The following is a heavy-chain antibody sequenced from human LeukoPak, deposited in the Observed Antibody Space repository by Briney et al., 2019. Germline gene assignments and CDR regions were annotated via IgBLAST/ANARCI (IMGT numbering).Heavy chain of an antibody. V-gene: IGHV4-61*02. CDR1: DGSISSGSYY. D-gene: IGHD1-26*01. J-gene: IGHJ4*02. CDR3: ARDAIVGATYFDY. Sequence: PSQTLSLTCTVSDGSISSGSYYWSWIRQPAGKGLEWIGRIYTSGSTNYNPSLKSRVTISVDASKNQFSLKLSSVTAADTAVYYCARDAIVGATYFDYWGQGTLVTVSS. CDR2: IYTSGST.